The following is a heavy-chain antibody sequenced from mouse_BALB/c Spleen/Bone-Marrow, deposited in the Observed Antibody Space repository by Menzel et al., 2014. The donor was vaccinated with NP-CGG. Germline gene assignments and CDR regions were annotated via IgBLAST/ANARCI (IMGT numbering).Heavy chain of an antibody. CDR2: INPDSRTI. D-gene: IGHD1-1*01. J-gene: IGHJ1*01. CDR1: GFDFSRYW. V-gene: IGHV4-1*02. CDR3: ARLNYYGNLFV. Sequence: EVMLVESGGGLVQPGGSLKLSCAASGFDFSRYWMSWVRQAPGKGLEWIGEINPDSRTINYTPSLKDKFIISRDNAKNTLYLQMCKVRSEDTALYYCARLNYYGNLFVWGAGTTVIVPS.